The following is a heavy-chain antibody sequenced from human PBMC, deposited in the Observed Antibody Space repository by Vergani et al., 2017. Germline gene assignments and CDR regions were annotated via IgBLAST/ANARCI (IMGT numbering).Heavy chain of an antibody. CDR1: GDSIISRSYY. CDR2: TYNSGNG. D-gene: IGHD3-16*01. V-gene: IGHV4-39*01. J-gene: IGHJ2*01. CDR3: ASGKYYSDSTSHFRGRYFDV. Sequence: QMQLQESGPGLVKASETLSLTCTVSGDSIISRSYYWGWIRQPPGKGLEWIGSTYNSGNGDSSSSFKSRVTISADTSKNQFSLRLTSVTAADTAVYYCASGKYYSDSTSHFRGRYFDVWGRGTLVTVPS.